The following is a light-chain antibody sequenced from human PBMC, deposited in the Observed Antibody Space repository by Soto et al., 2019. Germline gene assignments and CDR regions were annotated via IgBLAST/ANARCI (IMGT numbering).Light chain of an antibody. Sequence: QSALTQPASVSGSPGQSIAISCTGTSSDVVTYKYVSWYQQHPGKAPKLMIYEVSIRPSGVSDRFSGSKSGNTASLTISGLRPEDGAYYYCCSYAGRTTRVVFGGGPKLTVL. V-gene: IGLV2-14*01. J-gene: IGLJ2*01. CDR2: EVS. CDR1: SSDVVTYKY. CDR3: CSYAGRTTRVV.